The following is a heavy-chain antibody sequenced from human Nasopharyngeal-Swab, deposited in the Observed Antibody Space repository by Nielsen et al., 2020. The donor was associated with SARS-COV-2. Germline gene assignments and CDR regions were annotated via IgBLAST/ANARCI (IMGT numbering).Heavy chain of an antibody. CDR2: IGTAGDT. D-gene: IGHD1-1*01. CDR1: GFTFSNYG. Sequence: GGSLRLSCAASGFTFSNYGMHWVRQPTGKGLEWVSAIGTAGDTYYPGSVKDRFTISREDAKNSLYLQINALKAGDTAVYYCARGRVGTRGLLYFQHWGQGTLVTVSS. V-gene: IGHV3-13*01. CDR3: ARGRVGTRGLLYFQH. J-gene: IGHJ1*01.